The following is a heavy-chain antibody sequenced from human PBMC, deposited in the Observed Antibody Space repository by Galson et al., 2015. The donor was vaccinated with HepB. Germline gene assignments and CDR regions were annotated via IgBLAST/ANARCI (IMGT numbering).Heavy chain of an antibody. CDR2: IYYTGST. CDR3: ARDVGYDREPAFDI. D-gene: IGHD1-26*01. V-gene: IGHV4-39*07. J-gene: IGHJ3*02. CDR1: GGPISSRSYY. Sequence: ETLSLTCTVSGGPISSRSYYWGWIRQPPGKGLEWIGSIYYTGSTYYNPSLKSRVTLFLDTSKNQFSLKLSSLTPADTAVYYCARDVGYDREPAFDIWGQGTLVTVSS.